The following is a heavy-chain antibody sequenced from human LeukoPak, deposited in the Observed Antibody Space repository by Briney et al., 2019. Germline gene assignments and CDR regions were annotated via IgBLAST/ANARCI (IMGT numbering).Heavy chain of an antibody. CDR2: INPQSGDT. D-gene: IGHD1-26*01. V-gene: IGHV1-2*02. Sequence: ASVKVSCKASGYSFTGYYIHCVRQAPGQGLEWMGWINPQSGDTNYLQKFQGRVTMTRDTSISTVDMELISLRSDDTATYYCATGEKGTSWWDDLQHWGQGTLVTVSS. J-gene: IGHJ1*01. CDR1: GYSFTGYY. CDR3: ATGEKGTSWWDDLQH.